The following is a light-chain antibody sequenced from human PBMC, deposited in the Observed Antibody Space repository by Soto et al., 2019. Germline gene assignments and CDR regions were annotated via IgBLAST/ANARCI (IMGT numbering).Light chain of an antibody. J-gene: IGLJ1*01. CDR2: DAS. Sequence: SALTQPRSVSGSPGQTVTISCTGTSRDVGSYNYVSWYQQYPGKAPKLIIYDASRRPSGVPDRFSGSKYGSTASLTISGLQPEDEADYYCSSYAGSSTPYVFGTGTKVTVL. CDR1: SRDVGSYNY. CDR3: SSYAGSSTPYV. V-gene: IGLV2-11*01.